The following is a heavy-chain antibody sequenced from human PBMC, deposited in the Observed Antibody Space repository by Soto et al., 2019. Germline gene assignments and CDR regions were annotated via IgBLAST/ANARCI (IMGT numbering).Heavy chain of an antibody. CDR2: IYYSGST. CDR3: ARFRAVITTSSDNWFDP. D-gene: IGHD3-22*01. J-gene: IGHJ5*02. Sequence: SETLCLTCTVSGGSISSCGYYWSWIRQHPGKGLEWIGYIYYSGSTYYNPSLKSRVTISVDTSKNQFSLKLSSVTAADTAVYYCARFRAVITTSSDNWFDPWGQGTLVTVSS. CDR1: GGSISSCGYY. V-gene: IGHV4-31*03.